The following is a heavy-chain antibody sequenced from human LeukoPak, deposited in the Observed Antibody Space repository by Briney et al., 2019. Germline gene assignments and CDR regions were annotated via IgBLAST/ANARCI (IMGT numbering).Heavy chain of an antibody. CDR3: ASRYYDSSAKGAY. J-gene: IGHJ4*02. CDR1: GGSFSGYY. CDR2: INHSGST. V-gene: IGHV4-34*01. Sequence: SETLSLTCAVYGGSFSGYYWSWIRQPPVKGLEWIGEINHSGSTNYNPSLKSRVTISVDTSKNQFSLKLSSVTAADTAVYYCASRYYDSSAKGAYWGQGTLVTVSS. D-gene: IGHD3-22*01.